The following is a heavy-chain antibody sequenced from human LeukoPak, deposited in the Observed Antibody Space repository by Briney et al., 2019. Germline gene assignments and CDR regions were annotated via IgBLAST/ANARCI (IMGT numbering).Heavy chain of an antibody. CDR3: ARILPISGNAFDI. D-gene: IGHD3-10*01. V-gene: IGHV1-8*01. CDR2: MNPSSGNT. Sequence: ASAKVSCKASGYAFTSYDINWVRQATGQGLEWMGWMNPSSGNTGYAQKFQGRVTMTRNTSISTAYMELSSLRSEDTAVYYCARILPISGNAFDIWGQGTMVTVSS. J-gene: IGHJ3*02. CDR1: GYAFTSYD.